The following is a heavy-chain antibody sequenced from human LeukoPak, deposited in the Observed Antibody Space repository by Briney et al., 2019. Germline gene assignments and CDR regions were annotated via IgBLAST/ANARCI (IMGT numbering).Heavy chain of an antibody. Sequence: GGSLRLSCAASGFTFTSYWMRLVCQAPGKGLEWVANIKQDGSERYYVDSVKGRFTIARDNSKNSFYPHLTGFSAEDTPVYYCVRNFDYWGQGTLVTVSS. J-gene: IGHJ4*02. V-gene: IGHV3-7*01. CDR1: GFTFTSYW. CDR2: IKQDGSER. CDR3: VRNFDY.